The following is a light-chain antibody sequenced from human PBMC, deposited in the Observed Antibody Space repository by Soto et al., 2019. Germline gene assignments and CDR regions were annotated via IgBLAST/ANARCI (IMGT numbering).Light chain of an antibody. CDR1: QSLIHRNGNTY. V-gene: IGKV2-24*01. J-gene: IGKJ2*02. Sequence: IVMTQTPLSSPVTLGQPASISCRSSQSLIHRNGNTYLTWLHQRPGQPPRLLIHNIFNRFSGVPDRISGSGAGTDFTLRISRVEPEDVGVYYCMQATEFPRTFGQGTKLEIK. CDR3: MQATEFPRT. CDR2: NIF.